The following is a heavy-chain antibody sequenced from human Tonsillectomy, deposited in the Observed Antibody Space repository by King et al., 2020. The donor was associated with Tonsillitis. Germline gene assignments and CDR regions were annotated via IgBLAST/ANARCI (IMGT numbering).Heavy chain of an antibody. J-gene: IGHJ4*02. CDR3: AKLPDTSMVPVDN. V-gene: IGHV4-38-2*02. CDR2: FYHTGST. Sequence: VQLQESGPGLVKPSETLSLTCTVSGYSIRSGNYWGWIRQPPGKGLEWIGSFYHTGSTYYNPSLKSRVTISIDTSKNQFSLNLSSVTAADTAVYYCAKLPDTSMVPVDNWGQGTLVTVSS. D-gene: IGHD5-18*01. CDR1: GYSIRSGNY.